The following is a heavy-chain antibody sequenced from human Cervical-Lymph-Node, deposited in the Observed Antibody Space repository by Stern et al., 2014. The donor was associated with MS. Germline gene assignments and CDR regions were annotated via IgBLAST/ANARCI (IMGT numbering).Heavy chain of an antibody. CDR1: DFTFSSYW. D-gene: IGHD6-6*01. J-gene: IGHJ6*02. Sequence: EEQLLESGGGLVQPGGSLRLSCAASDFTFSSYWMHWVRQVPGKGLVWVSRINSDGTSMSYADSVKGRCTISRDNAKNTLFLQMNSLRAEDTAVYYCARELEYTNSADYNYYGLDVWGQGTTVTVSS. CDR3: ARELEYTNSADYNYYGLDV. V-gene: IGHV3-74*01. CDR2: INSDGTSM.